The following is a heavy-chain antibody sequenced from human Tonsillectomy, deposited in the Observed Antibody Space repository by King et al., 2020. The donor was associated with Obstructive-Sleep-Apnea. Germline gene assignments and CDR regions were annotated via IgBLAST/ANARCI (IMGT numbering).Heavy chain of an antibody. Sequence: VQLQQWGAGLLKPSETLSLTCAVYGGSFSGYYWSWIRQPPGKGLEWIGEINHSGSTNYNPSLKSRVTISVDTSKNQFSLKRSSVTAADTAGYYCARSPPGPYYYDSSGYYDDWFDPWGQGTLVTVSS. D-gene: IGHD3-22*01. V-gene: IGHV4-34*01. CDR3: ARSPPGPYYYDSSGYYDDWFDP. J-gene: IGHJ5*02. CDR1: GGSFSGYY. CDR2: INHSGST.